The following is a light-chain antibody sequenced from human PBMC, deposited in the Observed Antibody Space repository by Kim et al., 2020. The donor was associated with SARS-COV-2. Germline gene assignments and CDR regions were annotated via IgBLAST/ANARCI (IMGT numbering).Light chain of an antibody. CDR2: GAS. V-gene: IGKV3D-15*01. Sequence: PGERATLPCRASQRLSSHLSWYQQQPGQAPRLLIYGASTRATGIPARFSVSGSGSEFTLTISSLQSEDFAFSYCQRYNNLPSSLTFGGGTKVDIK. CDR3: QRYNNLPSSLT. J-gene: IGKJ4*01. CDR1: QRLSSH.